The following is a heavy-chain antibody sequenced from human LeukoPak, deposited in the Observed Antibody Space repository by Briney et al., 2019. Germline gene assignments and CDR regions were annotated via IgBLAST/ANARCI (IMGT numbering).Heavy chain of an antibody. CDR3: ARSPDIVVVPAAIPDAFDI. CDR1: GFTSSSYE. Sequence: GGSLRLSCAASGFTSSSYEMNWVRQAPGKGLEWVSYISSSGSTIYYADSVKGRFTISRDNAKNSLYLQMNSLRAEDTAVYYCARSPDIVVVPAAIPDAFDIWGQGTMVTVSS. D-gene: IGHD2-2*02. CDR2: ISSSGSTI. V-gene: IGHV3-48*03. J-gene: IGHJ3*02.